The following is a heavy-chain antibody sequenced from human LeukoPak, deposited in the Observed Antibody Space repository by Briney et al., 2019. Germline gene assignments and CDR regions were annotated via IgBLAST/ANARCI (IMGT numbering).Heavy chain of an antibody. V-gene: IGHV3-48*03. CDR1: GFXFNTYE. CDR3: ARDDSTVTRFDF. J-gene: IGHJ4*02. Sequence: GGSLRLSCAASGFXFNTYEINWVRQAPGKGLEWLSSISSLGRGIYYADSVKGRFTISRDNARNSLYLQMNRLRVEDTALYHCARDDSTVTRFDFWGQGTLVTVSS. CDR2: ISSLGRGI. D-gene: IGHD4-17*01.